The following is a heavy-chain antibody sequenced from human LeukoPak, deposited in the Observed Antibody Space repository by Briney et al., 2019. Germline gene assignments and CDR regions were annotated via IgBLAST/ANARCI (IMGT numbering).Heavy chain of an antibody. Sequence: SQTLSLTCAVSGGSISSGGYSWSWIRQPPGKGLEWIGYIYHSGSTYYNPSLKSRVTISVDRSKNQFSLKLSSVTAADTAVYYCARGSLSDYGDYGVFDYWGQGTLVTVSS. CDR1: GGSISSGGYS. CDR2: IYHSGST. J-gene: IGHJ4*02. CDR3: ARGSLSDYGDYGVFDY. D-gene: IGHD4-17*01. V-gene: IGHV4-30-2*01.